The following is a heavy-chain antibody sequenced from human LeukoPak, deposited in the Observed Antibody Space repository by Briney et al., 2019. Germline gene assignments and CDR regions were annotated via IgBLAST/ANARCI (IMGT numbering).Heavy chain of an antibody. CDR3: AKVHPYYYDSSGYYYGSAFDI. D-gene: IGHD3-22*01. J-gene: IGHJ3*02. V-gene: IGHV3-23*01. Sequence: PGGSLRLSCAASGFTFSSYAMSWVRQAPGKGLEWVSAISGSGGSTYYADSVKGRFTISRDNSKNTLYLQMNSLRAEDTAVYYCAKVHPYYYDSSGYYYGSAFDIWGQGTMVTVSS. CDR1: GFTFSSYA. CDR2: ISGSGGST.